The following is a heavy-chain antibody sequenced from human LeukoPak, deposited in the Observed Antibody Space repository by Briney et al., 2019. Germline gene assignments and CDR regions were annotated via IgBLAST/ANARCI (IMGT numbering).Heavy chain of an antibody. Sequence: GGSLRLSCAASGFTFSDSAIHWVRQASGEGLEWVGRIRGKGFSDPPAYAASVKDRFTISRDDSESTAYLQMNSLKAEDTAVYYCTVPQSGGNWFDPWGPGTQVTVSS. D-gene: IGHD3-16*01. V-gene: IGHV3-73*01. CDR2: IRGKGFSDPP. CDR3: TVPQSGGNWFDP. J-gene: IGHJ5*02. CDR1: GFTFSDSA.